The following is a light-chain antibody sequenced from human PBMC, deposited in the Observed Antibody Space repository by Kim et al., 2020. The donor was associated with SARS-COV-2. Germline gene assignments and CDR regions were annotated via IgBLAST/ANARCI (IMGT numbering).Light chain of an antibody. CDR3: HQYNYWPPT. V-gene: IGKV3-15*01. Sequence: EMVMTQSPATLSVSPGERATLSCRASQSLYSNLAWYQQKPAQAPRLLIYGASIRATDIPARFSGSGSGTEFTLTISSLRSEDFAIYYCHQYNYWPPTFGQGTKVDIK. CDR2: GAS. CDR1: QSLYSN. J-gene: IGKJ1*01.